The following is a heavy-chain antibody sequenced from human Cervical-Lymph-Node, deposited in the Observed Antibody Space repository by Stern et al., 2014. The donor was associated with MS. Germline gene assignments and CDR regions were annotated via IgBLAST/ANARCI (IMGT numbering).Heavy chain of an antibody. J-gene: IGHJ5*02. Sequence: EVQLVESGGGLVQPGGSLRLSCATSGFTFSDFSINWVRQAPGRGLELSSSISRRGTTHYADSVKCRFTISRDNGKNSLYLHMNSLRGEDTAIYYCATLDAWGQGTLVIVSS. V-gene: IGHV3-69-1*01. CDR3: ATLDA. CDR2: ISRRGTT. CDR1: GFTFSDFS.